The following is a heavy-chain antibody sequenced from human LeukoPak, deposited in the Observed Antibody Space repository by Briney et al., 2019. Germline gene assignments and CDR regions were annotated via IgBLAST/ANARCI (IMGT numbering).Heavy chain of an antibody. CDR2: IIPILGIA. V-gene: IGHV1-69*04. D-gene: IGHD6-19*01. J-gene: IGHJ4*02. CDR1: GGTFSSYA. CDR3: ARETAVAGTPYFDY. Sequence: ASVKVSCKASGGTFSSYAISWVRQAPGQGLEWMGRIIPILGIANYAQKFQGRVTITAGKSTSTAYMELSSLRSEDTAVYYCARETAVAGTPYFDYWGQGTLVTVSS.